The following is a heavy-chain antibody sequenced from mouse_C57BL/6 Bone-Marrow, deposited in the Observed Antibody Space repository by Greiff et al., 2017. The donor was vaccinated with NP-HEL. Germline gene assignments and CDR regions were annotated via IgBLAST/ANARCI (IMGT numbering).Heavy chain of an antibody. CDR3: TTTRPYLYYAFAY. Sequence: VQLQQSGAELVRPGASVKLSCTASGFNIKDDYMHWVKQRPEQGLEWIGWIDPENGDTEYASKFQGKATITADTSSNTAYLQLSSLTSEDTAVYYCTTTRPYLYYAFAYWGQGTLVTVSA. CDR1: GFNIKDDY. V-gene: IGHV14-4*01. D-gene: IGHD2-1*01. CDR2: IDPENGDT. J-gene: IGHJ3*01.